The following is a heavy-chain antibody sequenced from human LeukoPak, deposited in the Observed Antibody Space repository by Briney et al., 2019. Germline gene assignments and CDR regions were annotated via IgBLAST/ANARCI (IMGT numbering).Heavy chain of an antibody. CDR2: ISSSGSTI. CDR3: ARDGVRYSSSWYVGYYYYGMDV. D-gene: IGHD6-13*01. Sequence: GGSLRLSCAASGFTFSDYYMSWIRQAPGKGLEWVSYISSSGSTIYYADSVKGRFTISRDNAKNSLYLQMNSLRAEDTAVYYCARDGVRYSSSWYVGYYYYGMDVWGQGTTVTVSS. CDR1: GFTFSDYY. J-gene: IGHJ6*02. V-gene: IGHV3-11*01.